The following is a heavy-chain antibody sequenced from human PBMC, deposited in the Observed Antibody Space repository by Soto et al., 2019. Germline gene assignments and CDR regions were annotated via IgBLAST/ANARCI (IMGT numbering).Heavy chain of an antibody. CDR1: GFPFDDYG. Sequence: EVQLLESGGGLVQPGGSLRLSCAASGFPFDDYGMTWVRQAPGKGLEWVSTISESGGSTYYADSVKGRFTISRDNSKNTLYLQMNSLTAEDTALYYWANLVNTGSWGRGTLVTVSS. CDR2: ISESGGST. J-gene: IGHJ5*02. CDR3: ANLVNTGS. V-gene: IGHV3-23*01. D-gene: IGHD4-17*01.